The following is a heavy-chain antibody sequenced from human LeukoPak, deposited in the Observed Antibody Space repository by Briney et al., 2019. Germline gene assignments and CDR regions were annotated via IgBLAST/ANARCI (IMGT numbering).Heavy chain of an antibody. V-gene: IGHV4-39*07. D-gene: IGHD6-19*01. J-gene: IGHJ4*02. CDR2: IYYSGST. Sequence: SETLSLTCTVSGGSISSSSYYWGWIRQPPGKGLEWIGSIYYSGSTNYNPSLKSRVTISVDTSKNQFSLKLSSVTAADTAVYYCARDQWLIPFDYWGQGTLVTVSS. CDR3: ARDQWLIPFDY. CDR1: GGSISSSSYY.